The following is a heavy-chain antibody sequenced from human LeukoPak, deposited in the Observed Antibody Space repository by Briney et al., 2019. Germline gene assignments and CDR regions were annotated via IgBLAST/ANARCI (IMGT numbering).Heavy chain of an antibody. Sequence: PSQTLSLTCTVSGGSISSGSYYWSWIRQPAGKGLEWIARIYTSGSTNYNPSPKSRVTISVDTSKNQFSLKLSSVTAADTAVYYCARGVAYSSSWYWHYFDYWGQGTLVTVSS. J-gene: IGHJ4*02. V-gene: IGHV4-61*02. CDR1: GGSISSGSYY. CDR2: IYTSGST. CDR3: ARGVAYSSSWYWHYFDY. D-gene: IGHD6-13*01.